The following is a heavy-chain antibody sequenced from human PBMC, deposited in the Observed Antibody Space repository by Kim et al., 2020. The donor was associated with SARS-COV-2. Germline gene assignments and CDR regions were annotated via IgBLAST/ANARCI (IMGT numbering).Heavy chain of an antibody. Sequence: SETLSLTCTVSGGSISSGGYYWSWIRQHPGKGLEWIGYIYYSGSTYYNPSLKSRVTISVDTSKNQFSLKLSSVTAADTAVYYCAGAHRTIFGVVEYMDVWGQGTTVTVSS. J-gene: IGHJ6*02. D-gene: IGHD3-3*01. CDR2: IYYSGST. CDR1: GGSISSGGYY. V-gene: IGHV4-31*03. CDR3: AGAHRTIFGVVEYMDV.